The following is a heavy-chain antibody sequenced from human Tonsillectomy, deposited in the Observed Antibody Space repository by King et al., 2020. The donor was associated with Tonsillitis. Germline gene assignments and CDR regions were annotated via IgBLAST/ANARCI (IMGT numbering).Heavy chain of an antibody. CDR3: ARSPPRMLGVVTVYMDV. J-gene: IGHJ6*03. V-gene: IGHV1-69*01. CDR2: IIPIFGTA. CDR1: GGTFSSYV. D-gene: IGHD3-22*01. Sequence: VQLVQSGAEVKKPGSSVKVSCKASGGTFSSYVFTWVRQAPGQGLEWMGGIIPIFGTANYAQKFQGRVTITADESTSTAYMELSSLRSEDTAVYYCARSPPRMLGVVTVYMDVWGKGTTVTVSS.